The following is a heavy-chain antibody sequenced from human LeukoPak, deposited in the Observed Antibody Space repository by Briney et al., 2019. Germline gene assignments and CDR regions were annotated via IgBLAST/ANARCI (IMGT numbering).Heavy chain of an antibody. J-gene: IGHJ3*02. Sequence: PSETLSLTCAVYGGSFSGFYWTWLRQSPGKGLEWIGEIHYSGSTNYNPSLESRVTMSVDTSKNQFSLKLSSVTAADTAVYFCATREEAHTSPGAFEIWGQGTMVTVSS. D-gene: IGHD1-14*01. CDR3: ATREEAHTSPGAFEI. CDR1: GGSFSGFY. V-gene: IGHV4-34*01. CDR2: IHYSGST.